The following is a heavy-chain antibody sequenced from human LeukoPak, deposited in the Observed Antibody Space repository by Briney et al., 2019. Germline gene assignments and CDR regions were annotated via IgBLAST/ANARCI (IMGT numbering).Heavy chain of an antibody. CDR3: ARTGWFDP. V-gene: IGHV3-74*01. J-gene: IGHJ5*02. Sequence: AGGSLRLSCAASGFTFSSYWMHWVRQAPGKGLVWISRINNDGGVTTYADSVKGRFTISRDNAKNTLYLQMNSLRAEDTAVYYCARTGWFDPWGQGTLVTVSS. D-gene: IGHD3-10*01. CDR2: INNDGGVT. CDR1: GFTFSSYW.